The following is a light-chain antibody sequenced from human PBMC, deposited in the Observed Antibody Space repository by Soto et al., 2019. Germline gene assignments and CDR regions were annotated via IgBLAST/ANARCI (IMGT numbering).Light chain of an antibody. J-gene: IGKJ4*01. V-gene: IGKV3-11*01. Sequence: EIMMTQSPDTLSVSPGERATLSCRASQSVSDKVAWYQQTSGQPPKLLIDDTVSRAAGVPGRFSGSGSGTDFTLTISSLEPEDFAVYYCQQRSNWLTFGGGTKVDIK. CDR1: QSVSDK. CDR3: QQRSNWLT. CDR2: DTV.